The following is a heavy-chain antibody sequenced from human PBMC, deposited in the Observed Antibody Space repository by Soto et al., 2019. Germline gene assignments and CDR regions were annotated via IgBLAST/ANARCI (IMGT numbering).Heavy chain of an antibody. CDR3: ARSIVVVTAAEY. Sequence: PRLEWMGWINAGNGNTKYEQKFQGRVTLTRDTSASTAYMELSSLRSEDTAVYYCARSIVVVTAAEYWGQGTLVTSPQ. D-gene: IGHD2-21*02. J-gene: IGHJ4*02. V-gene: IGHV1-3*01. CDR2: INAGNGNT.